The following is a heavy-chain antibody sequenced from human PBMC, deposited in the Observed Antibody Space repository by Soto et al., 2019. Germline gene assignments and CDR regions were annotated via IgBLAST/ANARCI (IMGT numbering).Heavy chain of an antibody. Sequence: QVQLQESGPGLVKPSQTLSLTCTVSGDSISSDDYYLSWIRHPPGKGLEWIGYSHYSGGTYYKPSXXSRVTISVDTXXNXVXXKLSSVGAADTVIYYCARVREGCGRGSCQRFRLDFWGQGCLVTVS. CDR1: GDSISSDDYY. J-gene: IGHJ4*02. V-gene: IGHV4-30-4*01. CDR3: ARVREGCGRGSCQRFRLDF. CDR2: SHYSGGT. D-gene: IGHD2-15*01.